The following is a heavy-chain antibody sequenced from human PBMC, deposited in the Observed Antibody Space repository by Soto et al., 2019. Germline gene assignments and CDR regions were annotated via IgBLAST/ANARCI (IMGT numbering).Heavy chain of an antibody. J-gene: IGHJ6*02. CDR2: IDSNGGT. CDR3: VRQGFGRLHGLVDV. Sequence: QVQLQESGPGLVKPSETLSLTCTVSDDSSSNYKWSWIRQPPGRRLEWIGYIDSNGGTSYNPSLQSRVTITIDTSTKQIFLKVSSVTAADTAVYYCVRQGFGRLHGLVDVWGQGTTVTVSS. V-gene: IGHV4-59*08. D-gene: IGHD3-10*01. CDR1: DDSSSNYK.